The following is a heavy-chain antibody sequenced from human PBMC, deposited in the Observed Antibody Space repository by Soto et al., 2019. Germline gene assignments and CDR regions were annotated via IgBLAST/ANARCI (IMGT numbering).Heavy chain of an antibody. Sequence: PGGSLRLSCAASGFTFSSYWMSWVRQAPGKGLEWVANIKQDGSEKYYVDSVKGRFTISRDNAKNSLYLQMNSLRAEDTAVYYCARDLGIPGYSYGKGPFDYWGRGTLVTVSS. CDR3: ARDLGIPGYSYGKGPFDY. CDR2: IKQDGSEK. J-gene: IGHJ4*02. CDR1: GFTFSSYW. V-gene: IGHV3-7*03. D-gene: IGHD5-18*01.